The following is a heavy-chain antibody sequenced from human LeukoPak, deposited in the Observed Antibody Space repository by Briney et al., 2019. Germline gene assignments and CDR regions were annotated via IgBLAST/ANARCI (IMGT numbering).Heavy chain of an antibody. Sequence: GGSLRLSCAGSRFIFNSYWMHWVRQAPGKGLVWVSRINGDGRNINYADSVRGRFTISRDNAKNTLYLQMNTLRVEDTAVYYCTRDLMDYDVSTGLHHYYMDVWGQGTTVTVSS. CDR3: TRDLMDYDVSTGLHHYYMDV. J-gene: IGHJ6*02. CDR2: INGDGRNI. V-gene: IGHV3-74*01. CDR1: RFIFNSYW. D-gene: IGHD3-9*01.